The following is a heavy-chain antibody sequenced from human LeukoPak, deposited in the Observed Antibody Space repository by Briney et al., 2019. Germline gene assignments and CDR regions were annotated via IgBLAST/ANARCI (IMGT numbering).Heavy chain of an antibody. CDR3: ARGGGLYFGDLFSAGYMDV. V-gene: IGHV4-59*11. J-gene: IGHJ6*03. Sequence: PSETLSLTCVVSGGSISRPYWSWIRQPPGEGLEWIGYAYSDGRTNFNPSLKSRVTMSIDTSKSQFPLRLTSVTAADAAVYYCARGGGLYFGDLFSAGYMDVWGKGTTVTVSS. D-gene: IGHD3-10*01. CDR1: GGSISRPY. CDR2: AYSDGRT.